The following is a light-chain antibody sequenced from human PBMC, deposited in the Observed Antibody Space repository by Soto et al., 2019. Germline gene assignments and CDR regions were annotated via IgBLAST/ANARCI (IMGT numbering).Light chain of an antibody. Sequence: EIVLTQSPVTLSLSPGERATLSCRASQSVGSSLAWYQQKPGQAPRLLICDASDRATGIPARFRGSGSGTDFTLTISRLEPEDFAVYYCQQRSNWPRTFGQGTKLEIK. J-gene: IGKJ2*01. V-gene: IGKV3-11*01. CDR1: QSVGSS. CDR3: QQRSNWPRT. CDR2: DAS.